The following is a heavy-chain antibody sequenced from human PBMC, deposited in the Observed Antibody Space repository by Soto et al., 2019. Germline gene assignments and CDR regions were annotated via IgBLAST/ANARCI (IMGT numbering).Heavy chain of an antibody. CDR3: ARHSRKNSYFDF. Sequence: GESLKISCKGSGYNFDYYWITWVRQMPGKGLEWMGKIDPADSYTDYSPSFQGHVTISFDKSISTAYLQWSSLKASDTGMYYCARHSRKNSYFDFWGQGTQVTVSS. CDR2: IDPADSYT. CDR1: GYNFDYYW. V-gene: IGHV5-10-1*01. D-gene: IGHD4-4*01. J-gene: IGHJ4*02.